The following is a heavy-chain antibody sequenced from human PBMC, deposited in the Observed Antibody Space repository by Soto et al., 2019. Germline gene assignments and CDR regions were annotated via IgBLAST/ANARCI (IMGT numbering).Heavy chain of an antibody. CDR2: INRGGST. Sequence: EVQLVESGGGLVQPGGSLRLSCAASGFTVSSNYMSWVRQAPGKGLEWVSVINRGGSTYYADSVKSRFTISRDNSKNTLYLQMNSLRAEDAAVYYCARESPDGYFDRWGRGTLVTVSS. J-gene: IGHJ2*01. V-gene: IGHV3-66*01. CDR1: GFTVSSNY. CDR3: ARESPDGYFDR.